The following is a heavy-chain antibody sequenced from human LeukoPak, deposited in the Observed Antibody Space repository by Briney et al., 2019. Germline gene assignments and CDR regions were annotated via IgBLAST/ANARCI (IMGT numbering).Heavy chain of an antibody. CDR2: ICANDGNT. Sequence: GGSLRLSCAASGLTFRNYAMSWVRQAPGKGLEWVSVICANDGNTYYADAVKGRFTISRDNSKDTLYLQMDSLRAEDTAVYYCVKEGAYAALNSWGQGTLVTVSS. CDR3: VKEGAYAALNS. D-gene: IGHD3-16*01. V-gene: IGHV3-23*01. J-gene: IGHJ5*02. CDR1: GLTFRNYA.